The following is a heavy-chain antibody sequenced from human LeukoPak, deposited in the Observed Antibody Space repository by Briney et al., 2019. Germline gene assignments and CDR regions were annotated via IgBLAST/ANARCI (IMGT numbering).Heavy chain of an antibody. CDR2: MNPNSGNT. J-gene: IGHJ4*02. V-gene: IGHV1-8*01. CDR3: ARGWAAADGFDY. CDR1: GYTFTSDD. D-gene: IGHD6-13*01. Sequence: ASVKVSCKASGYTFTSDDINWVRQATGQGLEWMGWMNPNSGNTGYAQKFQGRVTITRNTSISTAYMELSSLRSEDTAVCYCARGWAAADGFDYWGQGTLVTASS.